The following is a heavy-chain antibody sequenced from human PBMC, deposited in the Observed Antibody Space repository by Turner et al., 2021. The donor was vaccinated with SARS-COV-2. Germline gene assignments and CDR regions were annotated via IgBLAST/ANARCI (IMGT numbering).Heavy chain of an antibody. D-gene: IGHD3-22*01. Sequence: QVQLVGSVGGVVQPGGSLRLSCAPSGFTFSTYGMHWVRQAPGKGLEGVALISYDGSNKYYADSVKGRFTIARDNSKNTLYLQMNSLRAEDTAVYYCAKTIGSYYDSSGYYQYFDYWGQGTLVTVSS. CDR3: AKTIGSYYDSSGYYQYFDY. V-gene: IGHV3-30*18. CDR1: GFTFSTYG. J-gene: IGHJ4*02. CDR2: ISYDGSNK.